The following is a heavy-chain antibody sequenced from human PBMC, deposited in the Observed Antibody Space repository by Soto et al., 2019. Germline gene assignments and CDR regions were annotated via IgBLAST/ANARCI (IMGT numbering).Heavy chain of an antibody. J-gene: IGHJ3*02. CDR3: ASEGVTYSGSYYNAFDI. CDR2: ISYDGSNK. CDR1: GFTFSSYA. D-gene: IGHD1-26*01. Sequence: QVHLVESGGGVVQPGRSLRLSCAASGFTFSSYAMHWVRQAPGKGLEWVAVISYDGSNKYYADSVKGRFTISRDNSKNTRDLQMNSLRAEDTAVYYCASEGVTYSGSYYNAFDIWGQGTMVTVSS. V-gene: IGHV3-30-3*01.